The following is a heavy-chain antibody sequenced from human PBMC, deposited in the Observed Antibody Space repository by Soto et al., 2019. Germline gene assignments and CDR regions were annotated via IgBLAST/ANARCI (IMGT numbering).Heavy chain of an antibody. D-gene: IGHD4-17*01. CDR2: ISSSSSTI. V-gene: IGHV3-48*01. Sequence: GGSLRLSCAASGFTFSSYSMNWVRQAPGKGLEWVSYISSSSSTIYYADSVKGRFTISRDNAKNSLYLQMNSLRAEDTAVYYCARDHPTTVTTRYFDYWGQGTLVTVSS. J-gene: IGHJ4*02. CDR1: GFTFSSYS. CDR3: ARDHPTTVTTRYFDY.